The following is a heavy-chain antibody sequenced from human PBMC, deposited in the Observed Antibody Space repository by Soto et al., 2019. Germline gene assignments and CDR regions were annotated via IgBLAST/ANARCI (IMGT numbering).Heavy chain of an antibody. D-gene: IGHD3-3*01. Sequence: GGSLRLSCVVSGFTFSSYWMHWVRQAPGKGLVWVSHVNNDGTSPKYAASVEGRFTISRDNAKNTLYLQMHSLRVEDTAVYYCVRDGGAFDYWGQGTPVTVSS. V-gene: IGHV3-74*03. CDR2: VNNDGTSP. CDR1: GFTFSSYW. CDR3: VRDGGAFDY. J-gene: IGHJ4*02.